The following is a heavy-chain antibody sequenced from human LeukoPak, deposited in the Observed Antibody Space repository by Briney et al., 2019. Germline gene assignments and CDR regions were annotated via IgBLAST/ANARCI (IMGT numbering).Heavy chain of an antibody. D-gene: IGHD2-2*01. J-gene: IGHJ4*02. CDR2: ITYSGST. CDR3: ARERREQLLPPYTRSVTYFDY. Sequence: SETLSLTCTVSGGSISSNSYYWGWIRQPPGKGLEWIGSITYSGSTYYNPSLKRRVTISIDTSKNQFSLKLSSVTAADTAVYYCARERREQLLPPYTRSVTYFDYWGQGTLVTVSS. V-gene: IGHV4-39*07. CDR1: GGSISSNSYY.